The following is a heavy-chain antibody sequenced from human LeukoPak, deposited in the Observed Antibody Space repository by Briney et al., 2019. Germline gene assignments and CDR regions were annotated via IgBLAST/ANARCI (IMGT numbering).Heavy chain of an antibody. D-gene: IGHD1-1*01. CDR2: ISYEGSNK. Sequence: GRSLRLSCTASGFTFRDYAMPWVRQAPVKGLEWVALISYEGSNKYYADSVKGRFTISRDNSKNTLYLEVNSLRAEDTAVYYCARVSADNRHAIGFFFDSWGQGTLVTVSS. CDR3: ARVSADNRHAIGFFFDS. J-gene: IGHJ4*02. CDR1: GFTFRDYA. V-gene: IGHV3-30-3*01.